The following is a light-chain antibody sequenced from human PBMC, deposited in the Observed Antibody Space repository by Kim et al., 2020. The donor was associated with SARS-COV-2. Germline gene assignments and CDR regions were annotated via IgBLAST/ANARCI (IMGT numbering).Light chain of an antibody. Sequence: PGGTVTLTGGSSTGVVTSGHFPYWFQQKPGQAPRTLIYETHNKHSWTPARFSGSLLGGKAALTLSGAQPEDEADYYCLLSYSGAAVFGTGTKVTVL. CDR1: TGVVTSGHF. CDR3: LLSYSGAAV. CDR2: ETH. J-gene: IGLJ1*01. V-gene: IGLV7-46*01.